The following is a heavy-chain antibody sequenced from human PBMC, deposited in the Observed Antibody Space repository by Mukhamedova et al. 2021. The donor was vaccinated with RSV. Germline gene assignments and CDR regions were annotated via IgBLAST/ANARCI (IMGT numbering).Heavy chain of an antibody. CDR3: ARGGNNWKEFDY. J-gene: IGHJ4*02. CDR2: ISYDGSIK. V-gene: IGHV3-30*03. Sequence: VRQAPGKGLEWVAVISYDGSIKYYADSVKGRFTISRDSSKNTLYLQMDSLRAEDTAMYYCARGGNNWKEFDYWGQGTLVTVSS. D-gene: IGHD1-20*01.